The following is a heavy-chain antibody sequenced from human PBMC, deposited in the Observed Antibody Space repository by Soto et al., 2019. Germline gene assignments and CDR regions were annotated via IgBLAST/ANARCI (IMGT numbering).Heavy chain of an antibody. J-gene: IGHJ2*01. D-gene: IGHD1-26*01. Sequence: QVQLVQSGAEVKKPGSSVKVSCKASGGTFSSYAISWVRQAPGQGLEWMGGIIPIFGTANYAQKFQGRVTITADESTSTAYMELSSLRSEDTAVYYCARRSWVSRRRKNWYFDLWGRGTLLTVSS. V-gene: IGHV1-69*01. CDR1: GGTFSSYA. CDR2: IIPIFGTA. CDR3: ARRSWVSRRRKNWYFDL.